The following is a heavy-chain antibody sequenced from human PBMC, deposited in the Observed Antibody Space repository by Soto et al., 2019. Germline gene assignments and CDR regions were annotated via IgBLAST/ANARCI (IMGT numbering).Heavy chain of an antibody. J-gene: IGHJ4*02. CDR3: ARSRSGAVADSFDF. CDR1: GFSFSRYA. D-gene: IGHD3-10*01. V-gene: IGHV3-30*04. Sequence: SLRLSCAASGFSFSRYAIHWVRQAPGKGLEWVAVISKDGSHKYYLESVKGRFTISRDNSKNILSLHMNSLTNEDTAVYYCARSRSGAVADSFDFWGQGTLVTSPQ. CDR2: ISKDGSHK.